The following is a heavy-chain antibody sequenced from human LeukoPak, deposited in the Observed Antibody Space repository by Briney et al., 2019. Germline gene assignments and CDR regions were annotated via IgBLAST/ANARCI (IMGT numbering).Heavy chain of an antibody. Sequence: GGSLRLSCVASGLTFSSYSMNWVRQAPGKGLEWVSSISSSSSYIYYADSVKGRFTISRDNAKNSLYLQMNSLRAEDTAVYYCARVGCSSTSCHLLDWGQGTLVTVSS. J-gene: IGHJ4*02. CDR1: GLTFSSYS. CDR3: ARVGCSSTSCHLLD. D-gene: IGHD2-2*01. V-gene: IGHV3-21*01. CDR2: ISSSSSYI.